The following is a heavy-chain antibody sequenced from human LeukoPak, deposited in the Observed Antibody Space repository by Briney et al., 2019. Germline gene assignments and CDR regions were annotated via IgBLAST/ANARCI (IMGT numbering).Heavy chain of an antibody. J-gene: IGHJ4*02. CDR2: IYYNGNT. D-gene: IGHD4-23*01. CDR3: ARTVGTHRFDY. V-gene: IGHV4-39*01. CDR1: GGSISSSDYY. Sequence: SETLSLTCTVSGGSISSSDYYWGWIRQPPGERLEWIGTIYYNGNTYYNPSLQSRVIISADTSKNQFSLKVTSVTAPDTAVYYCARTVGTHRFDYWGQGILVTVS.